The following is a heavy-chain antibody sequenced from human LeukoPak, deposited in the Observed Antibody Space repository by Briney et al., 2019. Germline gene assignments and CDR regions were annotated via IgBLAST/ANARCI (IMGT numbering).Heavy chain of an antibody. CDR3: TTPGGGLGELSPGG. CDR1: GFTSSNAW. V-gene: IGHV3-15*01. J-gene: IGHJ4*02. CDR2: IKSKTDGGTT. Sequence: GGALRLSCAASGFTSSNAWMSWVRQAPGKGLEWVGRIKSKTDGGTTDYAAPVEGTFTNSRVDSKNTLYRQMNSLKTEDTAVYYCTTPGGGLGELSPGGWGQGTLVTVSS. D-gene: IGHD3-16*02.